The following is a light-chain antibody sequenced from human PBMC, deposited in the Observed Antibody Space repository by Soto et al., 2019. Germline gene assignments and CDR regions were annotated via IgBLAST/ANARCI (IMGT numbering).Light chain of an antibody. CDR1: QSIGTK. J-gene: IGKJ1*01. V-gene: IGKV1-5*03. CDR3: QQYDNFFWA. Sequence: IQMTQSPSTLSASVGDRVTITCRASQSIGTKLAWYQQKPGKAPKVLIYKASTLDSGDPSRFSGRESGTEFTLTVSSLQPYDFATYYCQQYDNFFWAFGQGTKVEIK. CDR2: KAS.